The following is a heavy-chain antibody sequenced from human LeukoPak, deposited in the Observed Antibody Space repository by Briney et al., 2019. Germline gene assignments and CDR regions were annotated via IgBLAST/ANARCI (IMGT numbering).Heavy chain of an antibody. V-gene: IGHV3-21*01. CDR2: ISSSSSYI. D-gene: IGHD5-12*01. Sequence: GGSLRLSCAASGFTFSSYSMNWVRQAPGKGLEWVSSISSSSSYIYYADSVKGRFTISRDNAKNSLYLQMNSLRAEDTAVYYCARDTYSGYGVDYWGQGTLVAVSS. J-gene: IGHJ4*02. CDR1: GFTFSSYS. CDR3: ARDTYSGYGVDY.